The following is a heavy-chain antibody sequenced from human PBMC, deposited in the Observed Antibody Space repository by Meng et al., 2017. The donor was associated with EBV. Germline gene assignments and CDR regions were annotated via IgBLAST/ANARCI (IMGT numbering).Heavy chain of an antibody. CDR1: GGPFRSDA. J-gene: IGHJ4*02. CDR3: ASESGGGFTPDF. Sequence: QVQVEQSGAEGKRPGSSGKISCKTSGGPFRSDAVSWVRQGPGQGLEWLGGLIPMSGAPHYAQKFQDRVTITADEYTRTHYMELSSLRSDDTAMYYCASESGGGFTPDFWGQGTLVTVSS. V-gene: IGHV1-69*01. CDR2: LIPMSGAP. D-gene: IGHD3-10*01.